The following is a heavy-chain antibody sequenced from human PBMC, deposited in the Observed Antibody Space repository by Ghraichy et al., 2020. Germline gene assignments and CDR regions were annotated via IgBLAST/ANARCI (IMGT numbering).Heavy chain of an antibody. Sequence: GGSLRLSCAASGFTFSSYSMNWVRQAPGKGLEWVSYISSSSSTIYYADSVKGRFTISRDNAKNSLYLQMNSLRAEDTAVYYCARVLTVIGAHTSDIDAFDIWGQGTMVTVSS. J-gene: IGHJ3*02. CDR2: ISSSSSTI. CDR1: GFTFSSYS. V-gene: IGHV3-48*01. CDR3: ARVLTVIGAHTSDIDAFDI. D-gene: IGHD3-10*01.